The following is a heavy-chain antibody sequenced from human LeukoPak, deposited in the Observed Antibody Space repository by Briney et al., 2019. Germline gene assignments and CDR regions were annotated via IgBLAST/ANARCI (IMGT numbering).Heavy chain of an antibody. V-gene: IGHV6-1*01. CDR1: GGSVSSNSVT. D-gene: IGHD2-2*01. J-gene: IGHJ5*02. CDR2: TYYRSTWYN. Sequence: SQTLSLTCAISGGSVSSNSVTWNWIRQSPSRGLEWLGRTYYRSTWYNDYAVSVRGRITVNPDTSKNQFSLHLNSVTPEDTAVYYCARRLTQYDCFDPWGQGILVTVSS. CDR3: ARRLTQYDCFDP.